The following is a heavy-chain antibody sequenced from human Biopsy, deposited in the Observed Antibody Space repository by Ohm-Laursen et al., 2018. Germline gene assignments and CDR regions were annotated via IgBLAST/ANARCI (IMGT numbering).Heavy chain of an antibody. CDR1: GVSTNGGRYY. Sequence: SETLSLTCTVPGVSTNGGRYYWNWIRHRPGKGLEWIGNIFYSANTYYNPSLKSRVTISVDTSKNQFSLKLSSVTAADTAVYYCARLGSGDYFPTFFDFWGQGALVTVSS. CDR2: IFYSANT. V-gene: IGHV4-31*03. D-gene: IGHD5-12*01. J-gene: IGHJ4*02. CDR3: ARLGSGDYFPTFFDF.